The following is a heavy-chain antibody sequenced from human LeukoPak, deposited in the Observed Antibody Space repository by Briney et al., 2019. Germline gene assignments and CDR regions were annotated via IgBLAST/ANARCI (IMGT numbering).Heavy chain of an antibody. Sequence: GGSLRLSCAASGFTFNNYAMSWVRQAPGKGLEWVSSISGSGGNTYYADSVKGRFTISRDNSRNTLYLQMHSLRAEDTAVYYCARGPSGYHNTGGQGTLVTVSS. D-gene: IGHD5-12*01. CDR1: GFTFNNYA. V-gene: IGHV3-23*01. CDR2: ISGSGGNT. CDR3: ARGPSGYHNT. J-gene: IGHJ4*02.